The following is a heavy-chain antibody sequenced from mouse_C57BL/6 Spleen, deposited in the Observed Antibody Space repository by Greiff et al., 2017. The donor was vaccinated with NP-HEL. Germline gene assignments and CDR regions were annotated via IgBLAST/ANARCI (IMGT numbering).Heavy chain of an antibody. J-gene: IGHJ3*01. CDR3: TRFYYGNYAWFAY. CDR2: IDPETGGT. CDR1: GYTFTDYE. D-gene: IGHD2-1*01. Sequence: VKLVESGAELVRPGASVTLSCKASGYTFTDYEMHWVKQTPVHGLEWIGAIDPETGGTAYNQKFKGKAILTADKSSSTAYMELRSLTSEDSAVYYCTRFYYGNYAWFAYWGQGTLVTVSA. V-gene: IGHV1-15*01.